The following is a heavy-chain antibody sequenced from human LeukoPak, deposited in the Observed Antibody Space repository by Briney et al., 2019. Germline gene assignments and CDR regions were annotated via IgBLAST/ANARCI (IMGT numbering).Heavy chain of an antibody. CDR1: GGTFSSYA. CDR2: IIPIFGTA. J-gene: IGHJ5*02. V-gene: IGHV1-69*05. D-gene: IGHD2-2*01. CDR3: AREGTLLGYCSSNSCYNGFDP. Sequence: EASVKVSCKASGGTFSSYAISWVRQAPGQGLEWMGGIIPIFGTANYAQKFQGRVTITTDESTSTAYMELSSLRSDDTAVYYCAREGTLLGYCSSNSCYNGFDPGGQGPLVTVS.